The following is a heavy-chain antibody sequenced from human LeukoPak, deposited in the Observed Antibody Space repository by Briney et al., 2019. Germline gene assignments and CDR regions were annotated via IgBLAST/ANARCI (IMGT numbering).Heavy chain of an antibody. Sequence: GASVRVSCKTSGNTFTAYYIHWVRQAPGQGLQWMGWINPATGNTKYVERFQGRVTMTRDTSVSTAYMDLNRLTSDDTAVYFCAQDTRHASTGYDMPGAWGQGTLVIVSS. CDR3: AQDTRHASTGYDMPGA. D-gene: IGHD5-18*01. CDR1: GNTFTAYY. CDR2: INPATGNT. J-gene: IGHJ5*02. V-gene: IGHV1-2*02.